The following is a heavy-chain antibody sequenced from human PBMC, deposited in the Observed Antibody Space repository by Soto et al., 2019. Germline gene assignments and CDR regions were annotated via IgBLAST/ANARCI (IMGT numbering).Heavy chain of an antibody. J-gene: IGHJ5*02. CDR3: ARGPGTVLLWFGELFIDNWFDP. D-gene: IGHD3-10*01. V-gene: IGHV4-59*01. CDR2: IYYSGST. CDR1: GGSISSYY. Sequence: SETLSLTCTVSGGSISSYYWSWIRQPPGKGLEWIGYIYYSGSTNYNPSLKSRVTISVDTSKNQFPLKLSSVTAADTAVYYCARGPGTVLLWFGELFIDNWFDPWGQGTLVTVSS.